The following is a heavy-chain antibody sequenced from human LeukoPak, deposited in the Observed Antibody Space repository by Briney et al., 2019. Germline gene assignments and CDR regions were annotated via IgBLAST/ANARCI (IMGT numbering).Heavy chain of an antibody. CDR2: IIPILGIA. J-gene: IGHJ5*02. CDR1: GGTFSSYA. CDR3: ARWELLDNWFDP. V-gene: IGHV1-69*04. D-gene: IGHD1-26*01. Sequence: GSSVKVSCKASGGTFSSYAISWVRQAPGQGLEWMGRIIPILGIANYAQKFQGRVTITADKSTSTAYMELSSLRSEDTAVYYCARWELLDNWFDPWGQGTLVTVSS.